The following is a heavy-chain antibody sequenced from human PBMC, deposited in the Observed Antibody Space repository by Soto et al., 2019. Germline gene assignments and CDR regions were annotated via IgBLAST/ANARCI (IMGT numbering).Heavy chain of an antibody. J-gene: IGHJ4*02. D-gene: IGHD6-6*01. CDR1: GYTFTNYY. CDR2: INPNGDST. Sequence: ASVKVSCKASGYTFTNYYMHWARQAPGQGLEWMGIINPNGDSTTYAQKFQGRVTMTRDTSTSTVYMELSSLRSEDTAVYYCARDPRSSSSNYYFDYWGQGTLVTVSS. CDR3: ARDPRSSSSNYYFDY. V-gene: IGHV1-46*01.